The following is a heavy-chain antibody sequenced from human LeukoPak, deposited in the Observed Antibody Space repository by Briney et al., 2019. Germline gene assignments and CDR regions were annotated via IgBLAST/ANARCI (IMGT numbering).Heavy chain of an antibody. Sequence: SETLSLTCTVSGGSISSGDYYWGWIRQPPGKGLEWIGSLYYSGSTYYNPSLKSRVTISLDTSKNQFSLKLSFVTAADTAVYYCARGVAAPGTGGLSWFDPWGQGTLVTVSS. D-gene: IGHD6-13*01. V-gene: IGHV4-39*07. CDR2: LYYSGST. CDR3: ARGVAAPGTGGLSWFDP. J-gene: IGHJ5*02. CDR1: GGSISSGDYY.